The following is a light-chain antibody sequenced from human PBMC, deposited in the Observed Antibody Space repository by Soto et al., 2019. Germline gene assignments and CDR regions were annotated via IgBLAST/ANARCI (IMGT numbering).Light chain of an antibody. CDR2: DAS. V-gene: IGKV3-11*01. CDR3: QHYGNSPPEYT. CDR1: QSVSSY. Sequence: EIVLTQSPATLSLSPGERATLSCRASQSVSSYLAWYQQKPGQAPRLLIYDASNRATGIPARFSGSGSGTDFTLTISRLESEDFAVYYCQHYGNSPPEYTFGPGTKVDIK. J-gene: IGKJ3*01.